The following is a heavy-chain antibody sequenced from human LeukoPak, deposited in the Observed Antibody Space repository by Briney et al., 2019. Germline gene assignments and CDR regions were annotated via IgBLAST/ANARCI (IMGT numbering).Heavy chain of an antibody. CDR1: GGSISGNNW. Sequence: SETLSLTCAVSGGSISGNNWWNWVRQPPGKGLEWIGETYHTGTSNYSPSLKSRVTISLDKSKNQFSLRLNSVTAADTAVYYCVRDMGSSTSKDWGQGTLVTVSS. V-gene: IGHV4-4*02. CDR3: VRDMGSSTSKD. J-gene: IGHJ4*02. D-gene: IGHD6-13*01. CDR2: TYHTGTS.